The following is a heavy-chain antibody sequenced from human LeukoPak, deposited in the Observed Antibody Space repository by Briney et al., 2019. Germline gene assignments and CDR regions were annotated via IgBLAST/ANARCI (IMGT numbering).Heavy chain of an antibody. D-gene: IGHD6-19*01. CDR3: ARETSSGWYTYSDY. Sequence: SETLSLTCTVSGGSISSSSYYWSWIRQPPGKGLEWIGYIYYSGSTNYNPSLKSRVTISVDTSKNQFSLKLSSVTAADTAVYYCARETSSGWYTYSDYWGQGTLVTVSS. J-gene: IGHJ4*02. V-gene: IGHV4-61*01. CDR1: GGSISSSSYY. CDR2: IYYSGST.